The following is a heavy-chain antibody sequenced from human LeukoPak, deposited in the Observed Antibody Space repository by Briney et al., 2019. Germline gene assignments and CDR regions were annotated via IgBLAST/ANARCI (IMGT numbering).Heavy chain of an antibody. CDR1: GFSFSSYA. Sequence: PGRSLRLSCAASGFSFSSYAMHWVRQGPGKGLEWVAVISYDGSNKYYADSVKGRFTISRDNSKNTLYLQMNSLRAEDTAVYYCARGKDPKDASEDYFDYWGQGTLVTVSS. CDR3: ARGKDPKDASEDYFDY. J-gene: IGHJ4*02. CDR2: ISYDGSNK. V-gene: IGHV3-30-3*01. D-gene: IGHD1-14*01.